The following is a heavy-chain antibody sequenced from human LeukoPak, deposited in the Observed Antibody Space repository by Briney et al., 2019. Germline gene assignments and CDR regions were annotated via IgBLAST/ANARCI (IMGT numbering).Heavy chain of an antibody. CDR2: INPSGGST. D-gene: IGHD6-13*01. Sequence: ASVKVSCKASGYTFTIYYMHWVRQAPGQGLEWMGIINPSGGSTSYAQKFQGRVTMTRDTSTSTVYMELSSLRSEDTAVYYCARYADSSWYLNYYYYYGMDVWGQGTTVTVSS. J-gene: IGHJ6*02. CDR3: ARYADSSWYLNYYYYYGMDV. V-gene: IGHV1-46*01. CDR1: GYTFTIYY.